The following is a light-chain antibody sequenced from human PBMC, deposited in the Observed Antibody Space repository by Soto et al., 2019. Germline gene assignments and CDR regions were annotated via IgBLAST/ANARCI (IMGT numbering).Light chain of an antibody. CDR2: DAS. CDR3: HHYNNWPHT. Sequence: EIVLTKSPATLSLSPGERATLSCRASQSVSSYLAWYQQKPGQAPRILIYDASNRATGIPARFSGSGSGTEFTLTINSLHSEDFAVYYCHHYNNWPHTFGQGTKVDIK. CDR1: QSVSSY. J-gene: IGKJ2*01. V-gene: IGKV3-11*01.